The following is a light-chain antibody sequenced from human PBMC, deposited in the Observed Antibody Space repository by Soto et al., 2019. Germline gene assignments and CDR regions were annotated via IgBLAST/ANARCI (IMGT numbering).Light chain of an antibody. Sequence: EIVMTQSPATLSVSPGERATLSCRASQSVNNNLAWYQQKPGQAPRLLIYGASARATGIPARFSGSGSGTDFNLTISSLQSEDFAVYYCQQYNNWPLTFGGGTNVEIK. CDR2: GAS. V-gene: IGKV3-15*01. CDR1: QSVNNN. CDR3: QQYNNWPLT. J-gene: IGKJ4*01.